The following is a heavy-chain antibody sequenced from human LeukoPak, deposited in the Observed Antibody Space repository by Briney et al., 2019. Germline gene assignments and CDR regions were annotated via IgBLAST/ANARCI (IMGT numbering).Heavy chain of an antibody. V-gene: IGHV4-59*08. CDR3: ARGLGFGETIDY. Sequence: SETLSLTCTVSGGSSSSYYWSWIRQPPGKGLEWIGYIYYSGSTNYNPSLKSRVTISVDTSKNQFSLKLSSVTAADTAVFYCARGLGFGETIDYWGQGTLVTVSS. CDR2: IYYSGST. D-gene: IGHD3-10*01. J-gene: IGHJ4*02. CDR1: GGSSSSYY.